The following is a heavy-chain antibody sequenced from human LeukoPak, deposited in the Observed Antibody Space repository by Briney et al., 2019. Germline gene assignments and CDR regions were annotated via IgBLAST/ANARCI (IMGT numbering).Heavy chain of an antibody. J-gene: IGHJ3*02. V-gene: IGHV4-59*01. CDR2: IYYSGST. D-gene: IGHD3-22*01. Sequence: PSETLSLTCTVSGGSISSYYWSWIRQPPGKGLEWIGYIYYSGSTNYNPSLKSRVTISADTSKNQFSLKLSSVTAADTAVYYCARVPGYYYDSSGYLSDAFDIWGQGTMVTVSS. CDR1: GGSISSYY. CDR3: ARVPGYYYDSSGYLSDAFDI.